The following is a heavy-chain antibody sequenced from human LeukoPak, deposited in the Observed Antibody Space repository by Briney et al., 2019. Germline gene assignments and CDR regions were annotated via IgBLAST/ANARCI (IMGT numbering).Heavy chain of an antibody. J-gene: IGHJ4*02. CDR2: ISTYNGNT. CDR1: GYTFSSYG. CDR3: ARSSGWYRIFDY. V-gene: IGHV1-18*01. D-gene: IGHD6-19*01. Sequence: ASVKVSRKASGYTFSSYGITWLRQAPGQGPEWMGWISTYNGNTNYAQKLQGRVTMTTDTSTSTAYMELRSLRSDDTAVYYCARSSGWYRIFDYWGQGTLVTVSS.